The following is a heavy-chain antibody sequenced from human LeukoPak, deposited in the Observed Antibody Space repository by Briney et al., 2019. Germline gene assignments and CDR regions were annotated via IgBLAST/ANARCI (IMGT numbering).Heavy chain of an antibody. V-gene: IGHV4-61*02. D-gene: IGHD3-10*01. Sequence: PSETLSLTCTVSGGSISGSSYYWSCIRQPAGKGLEWIGRIYTSGSTNYNPSLKSRVTMSVDTSKNQFSLKLSSLTAADTAVYYCARDFFNYYGSGSYSIHGMDVWGQGITVIVSS. J-gene: IGHJ6*02. CDR1: GGSISGSSYY. CDR2: IYTSGST. CDR3: ARDFFNYYGSGSYSIHGMDV.